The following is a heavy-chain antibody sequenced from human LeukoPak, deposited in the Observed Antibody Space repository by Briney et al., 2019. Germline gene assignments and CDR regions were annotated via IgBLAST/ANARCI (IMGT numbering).Heavy chain of an antibody. V-gene: IGHV3-74*01. CDR2: INTDGSTT. CDR3: ARGYSSSYRSDS. D-gene: IGHD6-6*01. Sequence: GGSLRLSCAASGFTFSNYWMHWVRQAPGKVLVWVSRINTDGSTTTYADSVKGRFTISRDNAKNTLYLQMNSLSAEDTAVYYCARGYSSSYRSDSWGQGTLVTVSS. CDR1: GFTFSNYW. J-gene: IGHJ4*02.